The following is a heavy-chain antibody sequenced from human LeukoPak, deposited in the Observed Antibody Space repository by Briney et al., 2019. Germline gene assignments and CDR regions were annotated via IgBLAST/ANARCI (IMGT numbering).Heavy chain of an antibody. CDR1: GYTFTDYY. V-gene: IGHV1-2*02. Sequence: VASVKVSCKASGYTFTDYYIHWLRQAPGRGPEWLGWIDPKSGATYYAEKFQGRVTMTGDTSIDTAYMQQSRLTSDDTAVYYCARSPGSSSYWGPFYVWGQGALVTVSS. CDR3: ARSPGSSSYWGPFYV. CDR2: IDPKSGAT. J-gene: IGHJ4*02. D-gene: IGHD3-22*01.